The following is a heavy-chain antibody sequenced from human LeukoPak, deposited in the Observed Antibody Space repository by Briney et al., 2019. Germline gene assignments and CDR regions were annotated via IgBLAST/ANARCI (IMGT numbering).Heavy chain of an antibody. J-gene: IGHJ4*02. Sequence: SETLSLTCTASGGSISSGGYYWSWIRQHPGKGLEWIGYIYYSGSTYYNPSLKSRVTISVDTSKNQFSLKLSSVTAADTAVYYCARARGRTGGPYDYWGQGTLVTVSS. D-gene: IGHD1-14*01. CDR3: ARARGRTGGPYDY. CDR2: IYYSGST. V-gene: IGHV4-31*03. CDR1: GGSISSGGYY.